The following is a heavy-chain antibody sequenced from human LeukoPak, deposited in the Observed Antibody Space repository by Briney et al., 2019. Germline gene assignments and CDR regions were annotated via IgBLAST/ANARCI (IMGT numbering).Heavy chain of an antibody. Sequence: GGSLRLSCAASGFTFSNAWMSWVRQAPGKGLVWVSRINSDGSSTSYADSVKGRFTISRDNAKNTLYLQMNSLRAEDTAVYYCARVGKYYFDYWGQGTLVTVSS. V-gene: IGHV3-74*01. D-gene: IGHD1-26*01. CDR1: GFTFSNAW. CDR2: INSDGSST. CDR3: ARVGKYYFDY. J-gene: IGHJ4*02.